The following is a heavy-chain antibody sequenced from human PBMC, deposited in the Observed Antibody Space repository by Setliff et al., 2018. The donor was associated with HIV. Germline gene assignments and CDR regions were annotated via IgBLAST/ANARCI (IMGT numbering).Heavy chain of an antibody. CDR2: ILYDGSNK. Sequence: PGGSLRLSCEASGFSFSSYTMNWVRQAPGKGLEWVAVILYDGSNKYYADSVKGRFTISRDNLKKRVYLQMSSLRAEDTVVYFCARDCRVGWVFTYGMDVWGQGTLVTVSS. CDR1: GFSFSSYT. V-gene: IGHV3-30*04. J-gene: IGHJ6*02. D-gene: IGHD6-13*01. CDR3: ARDCRVGWVFTYGMDV.